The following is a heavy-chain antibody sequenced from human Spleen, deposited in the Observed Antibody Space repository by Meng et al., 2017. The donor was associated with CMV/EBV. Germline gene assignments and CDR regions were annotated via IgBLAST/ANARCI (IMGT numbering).Heavy chain of an antibody. CDR3: ARDGGYHRAAGPY. D-gene: IGHD2-15*01. V-gene: IGHV4-30-4*08. Sequence: QRQLQGAGPGLVKPSETLSLTCTVSGGSISSYYWSWIRQPPGKGLEWTGYIYYSGSTYYNPSLKSRVTISVDTSKNQFSLKLSSVTAADTAVYYCARDGGYHRAAGPYWGQGTLVTVSS. CDR2: IYYSGST. J-gene: IGHJ4*02. CDR1: GGSISSYY.